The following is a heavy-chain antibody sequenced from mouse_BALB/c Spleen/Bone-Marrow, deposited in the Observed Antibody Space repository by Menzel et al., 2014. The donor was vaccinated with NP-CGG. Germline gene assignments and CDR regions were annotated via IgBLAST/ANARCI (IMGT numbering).Heavy chain of an antibody. J-gene: IGHJ3*01. CDR1: GYTFTSYW. D-gene: IGHD2-1*01. CDR3: ARDHFYSGNYEFGY. Sequence: VQLQQSGAELVKPGAPVKLSCKASGYTFTSYWMNWVKQRPGRGLEWIGRIDPSDSETHYNEKFKDKATLTVAKSSSKAYIQPSSLTSEDSAVYYCARDHFYSGNYEFGYWGQGTLVTVSA. V-gene: IGHV1-69*02. CDR2: IDPSDSET.